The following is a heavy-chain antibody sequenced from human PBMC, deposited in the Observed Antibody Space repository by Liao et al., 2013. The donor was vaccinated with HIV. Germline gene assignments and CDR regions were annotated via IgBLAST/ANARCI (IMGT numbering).Heavy chain of an antibody. J-gene: IGHJ4*02. CDR2: IYYSGST. CDR3: ARDNSYDSSGYYYEGTFDY. D-gene: IGHD3-22*01. V-gene: IGHV4-30-4*08. Sequence: QVQLQESGPGLVKPSQTLSLTCTVSGVSISSGDYYWSWIRQPPGKGLEWIGYIYYSGSTYYNPSLKSRVTISVDTSKNQFSLKLSSVTAADTAVYYCARDNSYDSSGYYYEGTFDYWGQGTLVTVSS. CDR1: GVSISSGDYY.